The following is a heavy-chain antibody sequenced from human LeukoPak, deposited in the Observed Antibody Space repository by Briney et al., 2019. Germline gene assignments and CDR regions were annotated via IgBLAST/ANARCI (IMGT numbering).Heavy chain of an antibody. CDR2: INQDGSDK. CDR1: EFSVGSNY. V-gene: IGHV3-7*01. Sequence: GGSLRLSCAASEFSVGSNYMTWVRQAPGKGLECVANINQDGSDKYYVDSVKGRFTISRDNTKNSLYLQMNSLRAEDTAVYYCVGGGYWGQGTLVTVSS. CDR3: VGGGY. J-gene: IGHJ4*02.